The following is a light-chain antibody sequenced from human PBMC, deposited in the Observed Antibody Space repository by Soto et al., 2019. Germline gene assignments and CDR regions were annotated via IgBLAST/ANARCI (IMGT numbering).Light chain of an antibody. CDR1: QSVSSN. V-gene: IGKV3-15*01. Sequence: EIVMTQSPATLSVSPGERGTLSCRASQSVSSNLAWYRQKPGQAPRLLIYAASTRATGVPARFSGSGSGTDFTLTISSLQSEDFAVYYCQQYESWITFGQGTRLEIK. J-gene: IGKJ5*01. CDR2: AAS. CDR3: QQYESWIT.